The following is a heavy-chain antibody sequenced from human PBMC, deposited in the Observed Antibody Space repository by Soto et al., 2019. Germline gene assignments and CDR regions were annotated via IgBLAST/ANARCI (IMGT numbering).Heavy chain of an antibody. CDR1: GFSLSTSGVG. Sequence: SGPTLVNPTQTLTLTCTFSGFSLSTSGVGVGWIRQPPGKALEWLALIYWNDDKRYSPSLKSRLTITKDTSKNQVVLTMTNMDPVDTATYYCAHRQFGYSSSPDPFDYWGQGTLVTVSS. D-gene: IGHD6-6*01. CDR2: IYWNDDK. V-gene: IGHV2-5*01. J-gene: IGHJ4*02. CDR3: AHRQFGYSSSPDPFDY.